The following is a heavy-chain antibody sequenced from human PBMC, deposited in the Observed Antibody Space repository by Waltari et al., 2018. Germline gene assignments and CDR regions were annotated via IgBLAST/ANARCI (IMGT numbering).Heavy chain of an antibody. Sequence: EVQLVESGGGLVKPGGSLRLSCTASGLTVIDAGLSWVRQAPGKGLEWVGRVKSERAGGTTDYAAPVKGRFTISRDRSKNTLYLEMNSLTVEDTAVYYCTADLPGGLSDYFDYWGQGTLVTVSS. CDR1: GLTVIDAG. CDR2: VKSERAGGTT. D-gene: IGHD3-16*01. J-gene: IGHJ4*02. CDR3: TADLPGGLSDYFDY. V-gene: IGHV3-15*01.